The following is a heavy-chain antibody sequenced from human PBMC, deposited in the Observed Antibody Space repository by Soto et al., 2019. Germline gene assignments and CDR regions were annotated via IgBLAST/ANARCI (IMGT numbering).Heavy chain of an antibody. D-gene: IGHD1-26*01. CDR1: GFTFSDYY. V-gene: IGHV3-11*01. J-gene: IGHJ6*02. Sequence: QVQLVESGGGLVKPGGSLRLSCAASGFTFSDYYMSWIRQAPGKGLEWVSYISSSGSTIYYADSVKGRITISKDNAKNSLYLQMNSLRAEDTAVYYCATLPWEPRDYYYGMDVWGQGTTVTVSS. CDR3: ATLPWEPRDYYYGMDV. CDR2: ISSSGSTI.